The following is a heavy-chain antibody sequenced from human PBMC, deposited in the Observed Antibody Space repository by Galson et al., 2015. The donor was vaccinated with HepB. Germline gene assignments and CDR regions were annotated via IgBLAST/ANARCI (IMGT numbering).Heavy chain of an antibody. Sequence: SLRLSCAASGFTFSSYWMSWVRQAPGKGLEWVANIRQDGTEQYYVDSVKGRLTISRDNIKNSLFLQMNSLRAEDTAVYYCARLVGSCGFFHYFDSWGQGTLVTVSS. CDR2: IRQDGTEQ. D-gene: IGHD5-18*01. CDR1: GFTFSSYW. CDR3: ARLVGSCGFFHYFDS. V-gene: IGHV3-7*01. J-gene: IGHJ4*02.